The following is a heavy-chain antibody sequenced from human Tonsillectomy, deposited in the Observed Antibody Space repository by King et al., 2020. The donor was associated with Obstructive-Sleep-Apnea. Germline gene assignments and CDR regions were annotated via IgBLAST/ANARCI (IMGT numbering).Heavy chain of an antibody. CDR2: IYSGGST. J-gene: IGHJ4*02. V-gene: IGHV3-66*01. D-gene: IGHD3-22*01. CDR3: ARDPDSCGYYWGLHDY. CDR1: GFIVSNNY. Sequence: VQLVESGGGLVQPGGSLRLSCVASGFIVSNNYMSWGRQAPGKGLEWVSVIYSGGSTYYADSVKGSFTISRENSKNTLYLQMNSLRAEDTAVYYCARDPDSCGYYWGLHDYWGQGTQVTVSS.